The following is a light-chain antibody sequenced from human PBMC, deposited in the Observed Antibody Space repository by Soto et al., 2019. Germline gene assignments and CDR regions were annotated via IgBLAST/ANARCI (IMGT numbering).Light chain of an antibody. V-gene: IGKV1-39*01. CDR1: QPISSH. Sequence: DIQLTQSPSSLSASVGDRVTITCRASQPISSHLNWFQQKPGKAPRLLIYAGSRLLGGVPLRFSASESGTDSTLTISSLQPEDFATYFCQKSYSTPLTFGQGTKVEIK. CDR3: QKSYSTPLT. CDR2: AGS. J-gene: IGKJ1*01.